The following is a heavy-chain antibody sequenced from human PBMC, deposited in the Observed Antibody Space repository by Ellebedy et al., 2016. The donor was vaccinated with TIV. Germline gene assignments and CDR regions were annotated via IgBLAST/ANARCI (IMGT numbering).Heavy chain of an antibody. CDR1: GYTFTGYY. CDR2: ISAHNGNT. J-gene: IGHJ3*02. CDR3: ARMLTAAAFDI. Sequence: AASVKVSCKASGYTFTGYYMHWVRQAPGQGLEWMGWISAHNGNTNYAQKLQGRVTMTTDTSTSTAYMELRSLRSDDTAVYYCARMLTAAAFDIWGQGTMVTVSS. D-gene: IGHD3-16*01. V-gene: IGHV1-18*04.